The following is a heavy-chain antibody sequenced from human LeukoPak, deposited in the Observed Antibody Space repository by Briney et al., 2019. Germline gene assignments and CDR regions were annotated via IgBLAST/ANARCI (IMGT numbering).Heavy chain of an antibody. V-gene: IGHV3-21*04. D-gene: IGHD4-11*01. CDR1: GFTFSSYS. Sequence: GGSLRLSCAASGFTFSSYSMNWVRQAPGKGLEWVSSISSSSSYIYYADSVKGRFTISRDNSKNTLYLQMNSLRAEDTAVYYCAKGITVRADYWGQGTLVTVSS. CDR2: ISSSSSYI. J-gene: IGHJ4*02. CDR3: AKGITVRADY.